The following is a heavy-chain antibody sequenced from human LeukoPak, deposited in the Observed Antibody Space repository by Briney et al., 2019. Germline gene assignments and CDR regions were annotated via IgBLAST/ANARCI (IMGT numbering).Heavy chain of an antibody. CDR3: ARGSETGFNYYYYYMDV. Sequence: PSETLSLTCTVSGGSISSSSYYWGWIRQPPGKGLEWIGSIYYSGSTYYNPSLKSRVTISVDTSKNQFSLKLSSVTAADTAVYYCARGSETGFNYYYYYMDVWGKGTTVTISS. CDR1: GGSISSSSYY. V-gene: IGHV4-39*07. J-gene: IGHJ6*03. D-gene: IGHD3-9*01. CDR2: IYYSGST.